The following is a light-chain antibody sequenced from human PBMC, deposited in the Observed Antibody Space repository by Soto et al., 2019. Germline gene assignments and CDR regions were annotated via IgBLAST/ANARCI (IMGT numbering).Light chain of an antibody. CDR1: SSDVGRYNY. J-gene: IGLJ1*01. Sequence: QSVLTQPPSASGSPGQSVTISCTGTSSDVGRYNYVSWYQHHPGKAPKLLVYEVTQPPSGVPDRYSGSKSGNTASLTISGLQPEDEADYYCSSCGGRNQRYVFGSGTKLTVL. CDR3: SSCGGRNQRYV. V-gene: IGLV2-8*01. CDR2: EVT.